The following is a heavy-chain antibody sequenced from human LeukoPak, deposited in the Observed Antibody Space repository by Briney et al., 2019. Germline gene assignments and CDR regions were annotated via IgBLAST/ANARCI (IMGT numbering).Heavy chain of an antibody. D-gene: IGHD3-22*01. CDR3: AGSPGATYYYDSSGYYYRSVGKELDY. CDR2: ISSSSSYI. V-gene: IGHV3-21*01. J-gene: IGHJ4*02. CDR1: GFTFSSYS. Sequence: GGSLRLSCAASGFTFSSYSMNWVRQAPGKGLEWVSSISSSSSYIYYADSVKGRFTISRDSAKNSLYLQMNSLRAEDTAVYYCAGSPGATYYYDSSGYYYRSVGKELDYWGQGTLVTVSS.